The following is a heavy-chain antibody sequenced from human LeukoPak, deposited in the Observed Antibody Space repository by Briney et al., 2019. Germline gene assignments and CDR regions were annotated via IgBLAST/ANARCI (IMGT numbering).Heavy chain of an antibody. CDR2: IYHSGST. D-gene: IGHD1-26*01. V-gene: IGHV4-38-2*02. J-gene: IGHJ4*02. Sequence: PSETLSLTCTVSGYSISSGYYWGWIRQPPGKGLEWIGSIYHSGSTYYNPSLKSRVTISVDTSKNQFSLKLSSVTAADTAVYYCARRAPGWGSPYYFDYWGQGTLVTVSS. CDR1: GYSISSGYY. CDR3: ARRAPGWGSPYYFDY.